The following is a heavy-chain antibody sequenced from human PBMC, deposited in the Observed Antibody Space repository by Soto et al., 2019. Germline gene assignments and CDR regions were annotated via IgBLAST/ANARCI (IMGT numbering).Heavy chain of an antibody. CDR3: ARVAY. J-gene: IGHJ4*02. CDR1: GFTFSRYS. V-gene: IGHV3-21*06. Sequence: EVQLVESGGGLVKPGGSLRLSCVASGFTFSRYSINWFRQAAGKGLEWVASISSAGNTKSYANSVKGRFTISRDNAENSLYLEMNSLRPEDTAVYYGARVAYWGQGAQVTVSS. CDR2: ISSAGNTK.